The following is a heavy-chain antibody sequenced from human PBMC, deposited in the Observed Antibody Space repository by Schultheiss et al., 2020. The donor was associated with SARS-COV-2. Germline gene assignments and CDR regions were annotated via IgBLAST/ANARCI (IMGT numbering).Heavy chain of an antibody. Sequence: GGSLRLSCAASGFAFSSYVLHWVRRAPGKGPEWVSSISSSSSTIYYADSVKGRFTISRDNSKISLYLQMNSLRAEDTAVYYCARADGSGSYYGFYWGQGTLVTVSS. CDR1: GFAFSSYV. V-gene: IGHV3-48*04. CDR2: ISSSSSTI. D-gene: IGHD3-10*01. J-gene: IGHJ4*02. CDR3: ARADGSGSYYGFY.